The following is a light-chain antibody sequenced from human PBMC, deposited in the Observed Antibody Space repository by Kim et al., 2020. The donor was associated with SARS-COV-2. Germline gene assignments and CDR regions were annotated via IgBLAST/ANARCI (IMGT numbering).Light chain of an antibody. V-gene: IGLV3-19*01. J-gene: IGLJ2*01. CDR3: NSRDSNENVF. CDR1: SLRSYY. Sequence: VAWGQTVRITCQGDSLRSYYATWYQQKPGQAPILVIYGKNNRPSGIPDRFSGSSSGNTASLTITGTQAGDEADYYRNSRDSNENVFFGGGTQLTVL. CDR2: GKN.